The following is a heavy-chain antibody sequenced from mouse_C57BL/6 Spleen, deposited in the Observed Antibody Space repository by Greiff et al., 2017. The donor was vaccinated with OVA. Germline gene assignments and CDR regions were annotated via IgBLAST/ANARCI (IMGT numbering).Heavy chain of an antibody. V-gene: IGHV1-39*01. CDR1: GYSFTDYN. J-gene: IGHJ4*01. CDR2: INPNYGTT. D-gene: IGHD1-1*01. CDR3: ASYCGSSYRAMDY. Sequence: VQLQQSGPELVKPGASVKISCKASGYSFTDYNMNWVKQSNGKSLEWIGVINPNYGTTSYNQKFKGKATLTVDQSSSTAYMQLNSLTSEDAAVYDCASYCGSSYRAMDYWGQGTSVTVSS.